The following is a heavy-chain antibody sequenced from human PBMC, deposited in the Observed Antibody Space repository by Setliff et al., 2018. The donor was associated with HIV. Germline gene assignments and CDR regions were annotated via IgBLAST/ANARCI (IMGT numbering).Heavy chain of an antibody. D-gene: IGHD1-26*01. CDR3: AREREPLFDY. CDR1: GFTFGSYG. CDR2: LWFDGSHI. J-gene: IGHJ4*02. V-gene: IGHV3-33*01. Sequence: GESLKISCVASGFTFGSYGMHCVRQAPGKGLDWVAYLWFDGSHIKYADSVKGRFTISRDNSKNTVFLQMSSLRVEDTGVYYCAREREPLFDYLGPGTQVTVSS.